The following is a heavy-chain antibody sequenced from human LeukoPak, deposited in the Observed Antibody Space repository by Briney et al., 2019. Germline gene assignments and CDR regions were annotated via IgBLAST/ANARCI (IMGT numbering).Heavy chain of an antibody. CDR1: GGSISSYY. J-gene: IGHJ4*02. Sequence: PSETLSLTCTVSGGSISSYYWSWIRQPPGKGLEWIGYIYYSGSTNYNPSLKSRVTISVDTSKNQFSLKLSSVTAADTAVYYCAREYSSGWYGYFDYRGQGTLVTVSS. V-gene: IGHV4-59*01. CDR3: AREYSSGWYGYFDY. CDR2: IYYSGST. D-gene: IGHD6-19*01.